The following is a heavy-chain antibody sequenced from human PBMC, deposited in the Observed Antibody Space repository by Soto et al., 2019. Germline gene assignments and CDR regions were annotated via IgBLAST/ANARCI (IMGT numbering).Heavy chain of an antibody. V-gene: IGHV3-48*02. CDR1: GFTFSSYS. CDR2: ISSSSTI. Sequence: LRLSCAASGFTFSSYSMNWVRQAPGKGLEWVSYISSSSTIYYADSVKGRFTISRDNAKNSLYLQMNSLRDEDTAVYYCARDRPDYGDYYYGMDVWGQGTTVTVSS. J-gene: IGHJ6*02. CDR3: ARDRPDYGDYYYGMDV. D-gene: IGHD4-17*01.